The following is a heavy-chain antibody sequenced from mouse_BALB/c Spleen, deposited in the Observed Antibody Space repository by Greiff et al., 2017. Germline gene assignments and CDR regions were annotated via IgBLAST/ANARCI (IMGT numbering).Heavy chain of an antibody. D-gene: IGHD1-1*01. CDR2: IDPANGNT. CDR1: GFNIKDTY. J-gene: IGHJ4*01. V-gene: IGHV14-3*02. CDR3: ARLTVGAMDY. Sequence: VQLQQSGAELVKPGASVKLSCTASGFNIKDTYMHWVKQRPEQGLEWIGRIDPANGNTKYDPKFQGKATITADTASNTAYLQLISLTSEDTAVYYCARLTVGAMDYWGQGTSVTVSS.